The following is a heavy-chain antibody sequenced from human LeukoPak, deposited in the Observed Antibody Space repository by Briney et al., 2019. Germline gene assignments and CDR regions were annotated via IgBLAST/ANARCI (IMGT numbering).Heavy chain of an antibody. CDR1: GFTFSNYA. D-gene: IGHD5-12*01. Sequence: GGSLRLSYAASGFTFSNYAMSWVRQAPGKGLEWVSAISGGGGTTYYTDSVKGRFTISRDNSKNTLYLQMNSLRAEDTAVYYCAKDLSAGYDYFDYWGQGTLVTVSS. CDR3: AKDLSAGYDYFDY. CDR2: ISGGGGTT. V-gene: IGHV3-23*01. J-gene: IGHJ4*02.